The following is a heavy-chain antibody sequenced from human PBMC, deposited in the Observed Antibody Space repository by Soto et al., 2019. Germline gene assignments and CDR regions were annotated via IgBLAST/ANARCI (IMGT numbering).Heavy chain of an antibody. CDR2: INPDGSEE. D-gene: IGHD3-3*01. Sequence: GGSLRLSCIASGFTFSSYWMDWFRQAPGKGLEWVANINPDGSEEYYVDSVKGRFTISRDNAKNSLYLQMNSLRAEDTAVYYCAREAPYYDFWSGAPFDPWGQGTLVTVSS. CDR3: AREAPYYDFWSGAPFDP. J-gene: IGHJ5*02. CDR1: GFTFSSYW. V-gene: IGHV3-7*01.